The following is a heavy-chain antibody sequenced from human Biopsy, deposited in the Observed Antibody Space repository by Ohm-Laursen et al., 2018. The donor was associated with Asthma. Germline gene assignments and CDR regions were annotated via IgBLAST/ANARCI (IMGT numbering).Heavy chain of an antibody. J-gene: IGHJ4*02. V-gene: IGHV3-30*03. CDR1: GFTFSTYG. Sequence: SLRLSCTASGFTFSTYGMHWVRQAPGKGLEWVAVISYDGSSIYYADSVKGRFTISRDNSKNTLSLQMNSLTAEDTAVYYCAREGVAGTHIEDWGQGTLVTVSS. CDR2: ISYDGSSI. D-gene: IGHD6-19*01. CDR3: AREGVAGTHIED.